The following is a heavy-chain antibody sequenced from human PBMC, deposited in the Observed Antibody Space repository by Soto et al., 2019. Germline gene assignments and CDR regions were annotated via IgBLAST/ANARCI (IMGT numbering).Heavy chain of an antibody. V-gene: IGHV1-69*08. J-gene: IGHJ4*02. D-gene: IGHD6-13*01. CDR3: ARDDYSSSWTLDY. CDR1: GGTFSSYT. CDR2: IIPILGIA. Sequence: QVQLVQSGAEVKKPGSSVKVSCKASGGTFSSYTISWVRQAPGQGLEWMGRIIPILGIANYAQKFQGRVTITANKSTSTAYMELSSLGSEDTAVYYWARDDYSSSWTLDYWGQGTLVTVSS.